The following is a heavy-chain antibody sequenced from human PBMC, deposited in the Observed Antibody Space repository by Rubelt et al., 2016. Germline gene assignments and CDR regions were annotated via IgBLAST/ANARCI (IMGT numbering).Heavy chain of an antibody. CDR1: GFTFSSYA. D-gene: IGHD7-27*01. J-gene: IGHJ6*02. CDR2: ISYDGSNK. Sequence: VQLVESGGGLVQPGGSLRLSCAASGFTFSSYAMHWVRQAPGKGLEWVAVISYDGSNKYYADSVKGRFTISRDNSKNTLYLRRNSRRAEDTAVYDCVRDKSHWAMDVWGQGTTVSVSS. V-gene: IGHV3-30*04. CDR3: VRDKSHWAMDV.